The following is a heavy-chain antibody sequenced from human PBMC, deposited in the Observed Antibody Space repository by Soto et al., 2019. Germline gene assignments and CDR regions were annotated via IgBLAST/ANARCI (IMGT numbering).Heavy chain of an antibody. Sequence: EVHLVESGGGLVKPGGSLRLSCAVSGFTFSSCTMNWVRQAPGKGLEWVSSISPSTSHIYYADSVKGRFTSSRDNAMNSLFLQMTSVRADDTVVYYCPCCSGGACAQNLGKDVWGQRTTVTVSS. V-gene: IGHV3-21*06. CDR2: ISPSTSHI. J-gene: IGHJ6*02. CDR1: GFTFSSCT. CDR3: PCCSGGACAQNLGKDV. D-gene: IGHD2-15*01.